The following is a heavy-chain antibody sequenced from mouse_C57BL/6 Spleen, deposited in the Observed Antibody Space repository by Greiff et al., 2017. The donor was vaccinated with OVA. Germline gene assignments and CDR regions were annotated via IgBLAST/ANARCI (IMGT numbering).Heavy chain of an antibody. CDR3: ARDYYGSSVWYFDV. Sequence: EVQLQQSGPGLVKPSQSLSLTCSVTGYSITSGYYWNWIRQFPGNKLEWMGYISYDGSNNYNPSLKNRISITRDTSKNQFFLKLNSVTTEDTATYYCARDYYGSSVWYFDVWGTGTTVTVSS. D-gene: IGHD1-1*01. CDR1: GYSITSGYY. CDR2: ISYDGSN. J-gene: IGHJ1*03. V-gene: IGHV3-6*01.